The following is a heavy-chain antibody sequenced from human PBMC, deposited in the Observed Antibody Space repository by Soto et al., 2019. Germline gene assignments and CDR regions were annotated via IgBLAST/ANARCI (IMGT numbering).Heavy chain of an antibody. CDR3: AKQPGGVKVLNYFDY. J-gene: IGHJ4*02. V-gene: IGHV4-39*01. CDR2: IYYGGST. D-gene: IGHD2-8*01. Sequence: QLQLQESGPGLVKPSETLSLTCSVSGGSISSSDYYWGWIRQPPGKGLEWIANIYYGGSTFYNPSLKSRVTISVDTSKNQFSLKLDSVTATDTAVYYCAKQPGGVKVLNYFDYWGQGSLVTVSS. CDR1: GGSISSSDYY.